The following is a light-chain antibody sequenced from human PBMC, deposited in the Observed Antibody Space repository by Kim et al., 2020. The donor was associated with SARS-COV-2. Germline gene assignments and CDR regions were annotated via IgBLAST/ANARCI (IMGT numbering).Light chain of an antibody. CDR2: DAS. J-gene: IGKJ5*01. V-gene: IGKV1-33*01. CDR1: QDISNY. CDR3: QQYDNRPPT. Sequence: DIQMTQSPSSLSASVGDRVTITCQASQDISNYLNWYQQKPGKAPKLLIYDASNLKTGVPSRFSGSGSGTDFTFTISSLQPKDIATYYCQQYDNRPPTFGQGTRLEIK.